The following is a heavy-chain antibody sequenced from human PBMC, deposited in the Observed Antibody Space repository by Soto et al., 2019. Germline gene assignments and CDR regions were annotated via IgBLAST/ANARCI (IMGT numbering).Heavy chain of an antibody. CDR2: INAGNGNT. CDR1: GYTFTSDA. D-gene: IGHD1-7*01. Sequence: QVQLVQSGAEEKKPGASVKVSCKASGYTFTSDAMHRVRQAPGQRLEWMGWINAGNGNTKYSQKFQGRVTITRDTSASTAYMELSSLRSEDTAVYYCARGVGNSAPDYWGQGTLVTVSS. CDR3: ARGVGNSAPDY. V-gene: IGHV1-3*05. J-gene: IGHJ4*02.